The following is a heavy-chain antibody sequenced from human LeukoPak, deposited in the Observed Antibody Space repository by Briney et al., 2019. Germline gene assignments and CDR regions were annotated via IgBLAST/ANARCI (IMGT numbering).Heavy chain of an antibody. V-gene: IGHV3-21*01. Sequence: GGSLRLSCAASGFTFSTYGMHWVRQAPGKGLEWVSSISTSSPYIYYADSVKGRFIISRDTARNSLYVQMNSLRAEDTAIYFCARDHRSAVIRDSKFDSWGQGTLVTVSS. CDR2: ISTSSPYI. CDR3: ARDHRSAVIRDSKFDS. CDR1: GFTFSTYG. J-gene: IGHJ4*02. D-gene: IGHD2-21*01.